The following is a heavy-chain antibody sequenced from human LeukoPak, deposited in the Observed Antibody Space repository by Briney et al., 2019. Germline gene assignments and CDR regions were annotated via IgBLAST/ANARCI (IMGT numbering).Heavy chain of an antibody. J-gene: IGHJ4*02. Sequence: SETLSLTCTVSGGSISSYYWSWIRQPPGKGLEWIGYIYYSGRTNYNPSLKSRVTISVDTSKNQFSLKLSSVTAADTAVYYCTRVGIQWFFDYWGQGTLVTVSS. CDR1: GGSISSYY. CDR2: IYYSGRT. CDR3: TRVGIQWFFDY. V-gene: IGHV4-59*01. D-gene: IGHD3-22*01.